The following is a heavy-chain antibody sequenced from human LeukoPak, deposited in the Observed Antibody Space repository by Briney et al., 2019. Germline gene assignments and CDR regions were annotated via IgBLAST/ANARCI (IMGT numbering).Heavy chain of an antibody. CDR3: AKGDEWELSWIDY. CDR1: GFTFDDYA. J-gene: IGHJ4*02. Sequence: GGSLRLSCAASGFTFDDYAMYWVRQAPGKGLEWVSGISWNSGSIGYADSVKGRFTISRDNAKNSLYLQMNSLRVEDTAVYYCAKGDEWELSWIDYWGQGTLVTVSS. CDR2: ISWNSGSI. D-gene: IGHD1-26*01. V-gene: IGHV3-9*01.